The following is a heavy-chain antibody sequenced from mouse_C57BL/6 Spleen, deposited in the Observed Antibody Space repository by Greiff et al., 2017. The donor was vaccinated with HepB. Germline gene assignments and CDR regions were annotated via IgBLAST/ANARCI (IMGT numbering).Heavy chain of an antibody. CDR1: GFTFSDYG. J-gene: IGHJ4*01. Sequence: EVKLMESGGGLVKPGGSLKLSCAASGFTFSDYGMHWVRQAPEKGLEWVAYISSGSSTIYYADTVKGRFTISRDNAKNTLFLQMTSLRSEDTAMYYCARPRRTRYYAMDYWGQGTSVTVAS. CDR2: ISSGSSTI. V-gene: IGHV5-17*01. CDR3: ARPRRTRYYAMDY.